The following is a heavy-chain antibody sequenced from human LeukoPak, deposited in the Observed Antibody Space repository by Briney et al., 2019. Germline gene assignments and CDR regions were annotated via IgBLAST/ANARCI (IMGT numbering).Heavy chain of an antibody. CDR2: IYPGDSDT. D-gene: IGHD2-15*01. CDR3: ARRVVDNRNWYFDL. CDR1: GYSFTRNW. J-gene: IGHJ2*01. V-gene: IGHV5-51*01. Sequence: GESLKISCKGSGYSFTRNWIGWVRQMPGKGLEWMAIIYPGDSDTRYSPSFQGQVTISADKSINTAYLQWSSLKASDTAMYYCARRVVDNRNWYFDLWGRGTLVTVSS.